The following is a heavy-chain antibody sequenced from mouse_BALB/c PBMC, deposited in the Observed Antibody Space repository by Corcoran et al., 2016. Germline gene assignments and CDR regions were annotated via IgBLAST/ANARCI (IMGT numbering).Heavy chain of an antibody. D-gene: IGHD2-3*01. Sequence: EVQLQQSGPELVKPGASVKIPCKASGYTFTDYYMNWVKQSHGKSLEWIGDINPNNGGTSYNQKFKGKATLTVDKSSSTAYMELNSLTSEDTAVYYCARDDNYAMDYWGQGTTVTVSS. CDR2: INPNNGGT. CDR1: GYTFTDYY. V-gene: IGHV1-18*01. J-gene: IGHJ4*01. CDR3: ARDDNYAMDY.